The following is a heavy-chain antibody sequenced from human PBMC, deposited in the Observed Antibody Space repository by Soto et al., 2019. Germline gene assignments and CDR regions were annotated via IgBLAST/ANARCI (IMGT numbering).Heavy chain of an antibody. V-gene: IGHV4-4*07. CDR2: IYTSASI. CDR3: ARDREAGYNFYYGMDV. Sequence: SETLSLTCSVSGADINTYSWTWIRQPAGKGLEWIGRIYTSASINYNPSLKGRVTLSVHTSTNQVSLRLASVTAADTAIYYCARDREAGYNFYYGMDVWGQGTTVTVSS. D-gene: IGHD6-19*01. J-gene: IGHJ6*02. CDR1: GADINTYS.